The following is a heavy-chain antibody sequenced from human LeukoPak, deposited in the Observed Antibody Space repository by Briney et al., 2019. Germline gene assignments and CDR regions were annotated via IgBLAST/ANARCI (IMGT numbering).Heavy chain of an antibody. J-gene: IGHJ6*04. CDR2: ISGSGGST. D-gene: IGHD3-10*01. CDR3: AVVPTFGYVSGLDV. CDR1: GFTFSSYA. Sequence: PGGSLRLSCAASGFTFSSYAMSWVRQAPGKGLEWVSAISGSGGSTYYADSVMGRFTISRDNSKNTLYLQMNSLRAEDTAVYYCAVVPTFGYVSGLDVWGKGTTVIVSS. V-gene: IGHV3-23*01.